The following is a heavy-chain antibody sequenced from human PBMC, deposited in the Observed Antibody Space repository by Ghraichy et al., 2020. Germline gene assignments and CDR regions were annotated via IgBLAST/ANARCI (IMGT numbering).Heavy chain of an antibody. V-gene: IGHV3-74*01. Sequence: GESLNISCEASGFTFSTHWIHWVRQAPGKGLVWVSRINGDGSSTNYADSVKGRFTISRDNAKNTLYLQMSSLRAEDTAVYYCARGDRSTNGCYVSSDVFDLWGQGTMVTLSS. J-gene: IGHJ3*01. CDR2: INGDGSST. D-gene: IGHD2-2*01. CDR3: ARGDRSTNGCYVSSDVFDL. CDR1: GFTFSTHW.